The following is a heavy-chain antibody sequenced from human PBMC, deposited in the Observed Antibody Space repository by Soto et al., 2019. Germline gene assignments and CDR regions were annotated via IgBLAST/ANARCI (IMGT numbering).Heavy chain of an antibody. V-gene: IGHV1-69*13. D-gene: IGHD6-6*01. J-gene: IGHJ6*02. CDR1: GYTFTSYG. CDR3: ASLAARPPYYYYRMAF. Sequence: ASVKVSCKASGYTFTSYGISWVRQAPGQGLEWMGGIIPIFGTANYAQKFQGRVTITADESTSTAYMELSSLRSEDTAVYYCASLAARPPYYYYRMAFWGQGTKVTVSS. CDR2: IIPIFGTA.